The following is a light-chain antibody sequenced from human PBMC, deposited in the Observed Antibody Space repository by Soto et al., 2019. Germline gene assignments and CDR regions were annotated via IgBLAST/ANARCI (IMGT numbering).Light chain of an antibody. J-gene: IGKJ5*01. CDR2: AAS. CDR3: HQSYDIPT. Sequence: IQMTQSPSSLSSSVGDRLTITCRARQNINSYLNWYQQKPGKAPKLLIYAASSLQSGVPSRFSGSGSGTDFTLTVSSLQPEDSATYYCHQSYDIPTFGQGTRLEI. V-gene: IGKV1-39*01. CDR1: QNINSY.